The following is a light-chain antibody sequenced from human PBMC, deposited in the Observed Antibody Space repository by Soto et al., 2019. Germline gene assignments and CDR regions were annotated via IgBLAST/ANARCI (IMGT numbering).Light chain of an antibody. V-gene: IGKV1-5*03. J-gene: IGKJ1*01. Sequence: DIQMTQSPSTLSSSVGDRVTITCRASQSISSRLAWYQQKTGKAPKLVIYKASSLESGVQSRFSGSGSGTEFTLTIRSLQPDDFATYYCQQYNSYWTCGQGTKVDI. CDR2: KAS. CDR1: QSISSR. CDR3: QQYNSYWT.